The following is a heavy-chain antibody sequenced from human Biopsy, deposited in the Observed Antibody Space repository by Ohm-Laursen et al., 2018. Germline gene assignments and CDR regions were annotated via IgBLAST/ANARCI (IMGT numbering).Heavy chain of an antibody. D-gene: IGHD6-25*01. V-gene: IGHV3-33*01. Sequence: SLRLSCSASGFTFSNYGMHWVRQAPGKGLEWLAVIWYDGSNKYYGDSVQGRFTISRDESKNTLYLQMNRLRAEDTAVYHCARATYSSGHKIDSWGQGTLVTVPS. J-gene: IGHJ4*02. CDR1: GFTFSNYG. CDR3: ARATYSSGHKIDS. CDR2: IWYDGSNK.